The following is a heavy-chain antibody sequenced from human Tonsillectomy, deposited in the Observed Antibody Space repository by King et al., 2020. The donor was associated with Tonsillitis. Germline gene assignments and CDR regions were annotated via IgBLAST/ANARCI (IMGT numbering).Heavy chain of an antibody. J-gene: IGHJ5*01. CDR2: ISGSGSNT. V-gene: IGHV3-23*04. CDR3: AKPGSAVIPLGSSSGDMFAS. Sequence: VQLVESGGGLVQPGGSLRLSCAASEFPFGSYAMTWVRQAPGKGLDWVSTISGSGSNTYYADSVKGRFTISRDNSKNTLYIQMNSLRAEDSAIYYFAKPGSAVIPLGSSSGDMFASWGQGTLVTVSS. CDR1: EFPFGSYA. D-gene: IGHD6-6*01.